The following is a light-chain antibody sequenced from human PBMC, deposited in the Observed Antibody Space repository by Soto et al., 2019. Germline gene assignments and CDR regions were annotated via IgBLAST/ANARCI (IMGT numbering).Light chain of an antibody. V-gene: IGKV3-20*01. CDR2: GAS. J-gene: IGKJ5*01. CDR1: QTISRS. Sequence: EIVMTQSPVTLSVSPGERATLSCRASQTISRSLAWYQQKPGQAPRLLIYGASSRATGIPDRFSGSGSGTDFTLTISRLEPEDFAVYYCQQYGSSPRITFGQGTRLEIK. CDR3: QQYGSSPRIT.